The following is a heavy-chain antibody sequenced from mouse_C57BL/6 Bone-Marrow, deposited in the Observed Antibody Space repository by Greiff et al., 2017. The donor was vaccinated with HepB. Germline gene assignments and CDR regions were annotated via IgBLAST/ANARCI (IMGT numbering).Heavy chain of an antibody. D-gene: IGHD2-3*01. V-gene: IGHV1-26*01. J-gene: IGHJ3*01. CDR2: INPNNGGT. CDR1: GYTFIDYY. CDR3: ARRRNGYYVWFAY. Sequence: VQLQQSGPELVKPGASVKISCKASGYTFIDYYMNWVKQSHGKSLEWIGDINPNNGGTSYNQKFKGKATLTVDKSSSTAYMERRSLTSEESAVYYYARRRNGYYVWFAYWGQGTLVTVSA.